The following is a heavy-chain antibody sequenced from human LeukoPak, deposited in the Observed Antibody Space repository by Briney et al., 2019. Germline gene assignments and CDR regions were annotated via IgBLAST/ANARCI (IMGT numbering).Heavy chain of an antibody. CDR3: AKAHDYGDFDFDY. J-gene: IGHJ4*02. CDR1: GGTFSSYA. V-gene: IGHV1-69*06. Sequence: SVKVSCKASGGTFSSYAISWVRQAPGQGLEWMGRIIPIFGTANYAQKFQGRVTITADKSTSTAYMELSSLRSEDTAVYYCAKAHDYGDFDFDYWGQGTLVTVSS. D-gene: IGHD4-17*01. CDR2: IIPIFGTA.